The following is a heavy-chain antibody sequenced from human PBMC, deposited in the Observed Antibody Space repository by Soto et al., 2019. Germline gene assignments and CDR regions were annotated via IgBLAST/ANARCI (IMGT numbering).Heavy chain of an antibody. CDR3: ARDDFGRNPRVFDP. Sequence: PSETLSLTCTVSGDFISCYSWAWIRQSAGKGLEWIGRVYSTGTIFYNPSLKSRATMSVDTSKNQFSLKLTSVNAADTAVYYCARDDFGRNPRVFDPWGQGTVGTVSS. CDR2: VYSTGTI. D-gene: IGHD4-17*01. J-gene: IGHJ5*02. V-gene: IGHV4-4*07. CDR1: GDFISCYS.